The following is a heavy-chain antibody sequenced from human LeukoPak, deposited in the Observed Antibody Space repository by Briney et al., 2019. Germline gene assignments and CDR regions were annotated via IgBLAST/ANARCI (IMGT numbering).Heavy chain of an antibody. D-gene: IGHD3-22*01. CDR2: ISGSGGST. Sequence: GGSLRLSCAASGFTFSSYAVSWVRQAPGKGLEWVSAISGSGGSTYYADSVKGRFTISRDNSKNTLYLQMNSLRAEDTAVYYCAREPQKKYYYDSSGGFDYWGQGTLVTVSS. CDR3: AREPQKKYYYDSSGGFDY. CDR1: GFTFSSYA. V-gene: IGHV3-23*01. J-gene: IGHJ4*02.